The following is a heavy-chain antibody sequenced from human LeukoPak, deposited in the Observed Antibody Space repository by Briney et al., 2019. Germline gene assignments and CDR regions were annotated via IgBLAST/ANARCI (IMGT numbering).Heavy chain of an antibody. CDR1: GFTFSGYA. Sequence: GGSLRLSCAASGFTFSGYAMSWVRQAPGKGLEWVLAISGSGDKTYYADSVKGRFTISRDNSKNTLYLQMNSLRAEDTAVYYCVRGRGNWNEQLVDYWGQGTLVTVSS. V-gene: IGHV3-23*01. CDR3: VRGRGNWNEQLVDY. D-gene: IGHD1-1*01. CDR2: ISGSGDKT. J-gene: IGHJ4*02.